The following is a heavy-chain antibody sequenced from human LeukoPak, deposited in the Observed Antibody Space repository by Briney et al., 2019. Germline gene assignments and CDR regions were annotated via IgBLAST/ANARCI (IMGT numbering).Heavy chain of an antibody. V-gene: IGHV3-21*01. J-gene: IGHJ4*02. CDR2: ISSSSSYI. D-gene: IGHD5-12*01. Sequence: PGGSLRLSCAASGFTFSSYSMNWVRQAPGKGLEWVSSISSSSSYIYYADSVKGRFTISRDNAKNSLYLQMNSLRAEDTAVYYCARVSPQEWLPNMYYFDYWGQRTLVTLSS. CDR1: GFTFSSYS. CDR3: ARVSPQEWLPNMYYFDY.